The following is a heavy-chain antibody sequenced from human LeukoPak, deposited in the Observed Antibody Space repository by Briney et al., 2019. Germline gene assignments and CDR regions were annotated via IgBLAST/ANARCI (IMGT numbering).Heavy chain of an antibody. V-gene: IGHV3-66*01. CDR3: ARVGRGDTYGYVDY. D-gene: IGHD5-18*01. J-gene: IGHJ4*02. CDR1: GFTVSSNY. CDR2: LYSGGNT. Sequence: GGSLRLSCAASGFTVSSNYMSWVRQTPGKGLAWVSVLYSGGNTYYADSVKGRFTISRDNSKNMLFLQMNSLRAEDTAVYYCARVGRGDTYGYVDYWGQGTLVTVPS.